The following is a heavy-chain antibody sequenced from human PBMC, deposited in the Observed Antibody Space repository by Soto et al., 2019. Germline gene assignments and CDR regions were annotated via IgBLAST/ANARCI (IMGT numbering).Heavy chain of an antibody. J-gene: IGHJ4*02. CDR2: IYPADSET. D-gene: IGHD6-13*01. Sequence: GESLKISCKGSGYSFTSYWIGWVRQMPGRGLEWMGIIYPADSETRYSPSFQGQVTISADKSISTAYLQWSSLKASDTAMYFCARQATYSSSWTDWGQVTLVTVSS. CDR1: GYSFTSYW. CDR3: ARQATYSSSWTD. V-gene: IGHV5-51*01.